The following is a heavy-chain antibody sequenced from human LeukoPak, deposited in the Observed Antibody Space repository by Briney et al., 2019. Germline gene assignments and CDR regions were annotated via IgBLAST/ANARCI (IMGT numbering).Heavy chain of an antibody. J-gene: IGHJ4*02. Sequence: GSLRLSFAASGFTFSIYAMHWVRQAPGKGLEYVAAISDQEGSTYYANSVKGRFTISKDNSKNTLYLQMGSLRPDDTAVYYCARVDSTGWDDALDYWGQGTLVTVSS. D-gene: IGHD6-19*01. CDR3: ARVDSTGWDDALDY. CDR1: GFTFSIYA. V-gene: IGHV3-64*01. CDR2: ISDQEGST.